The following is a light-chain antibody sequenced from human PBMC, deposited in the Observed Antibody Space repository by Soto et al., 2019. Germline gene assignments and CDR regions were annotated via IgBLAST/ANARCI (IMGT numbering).Light chain of an antibody. CDR1: SSNIGNNY. CDR2: DNN. Sequence: QSVLTQPPSVSAAPGQKVTISCSGSSSNIGNNYVSWYQHLPGTAPKLLIYDNNQRPSGIPDRFSGSKSGTSATLGITGLQTGDEADYYCGTWDNSLSAVLFGGGTKLTVL. V-gene: IGLV1-51*01. J-gene: IGLJ2*01. CDR3: GTWDNSLSAVL.